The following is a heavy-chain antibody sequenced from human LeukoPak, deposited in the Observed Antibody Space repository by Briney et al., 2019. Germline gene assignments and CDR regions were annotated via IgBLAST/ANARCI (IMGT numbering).Heavy chain of an antibody. D-gene: IGHD4-17*01. CDR1: GGSISSGGYY. Sequence: PSQTLSLTCTVSGGSISSGGYYWSWIRQHPGKGLEWIGYIYYSGSTYYNPSLKSRVTISVDTSKNQFSLKLSSVPAADTAVYYCASTRETGYGDYPPGFDYWGQGTLVTVSS. CDR3: ASTRETGYGDYPPGFDY. CDR2: IYYSGST. J-gene: IGHJ4*02. V-gene: IGHV4-31*03.